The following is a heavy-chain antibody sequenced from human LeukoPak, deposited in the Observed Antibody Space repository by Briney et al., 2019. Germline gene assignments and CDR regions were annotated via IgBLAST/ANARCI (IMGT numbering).Heavy chain of an antibody. D-gene: IGHD3-10*01. V-gene: IGHV3-23*01. J-gene: IGHJ6*03. Sequence: GGSLRLSCAASGFTFSSYAMSWVRQAPGKGLECISGFSGSGGSTYYADSVKGRFTISRDNSKNTLYLQMNSLRAEDSAVYYCAKNYGSGSSVKYYYYMDVWGKGTTVTVSS. CDR3: AKNYGSGSSVKYYYYMDV. CDR2: FSGSGGST. CDR1: GFTFSSYA.